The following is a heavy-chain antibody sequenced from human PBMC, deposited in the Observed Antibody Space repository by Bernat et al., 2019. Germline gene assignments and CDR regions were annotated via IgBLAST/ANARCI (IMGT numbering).Heavy chain of an antibody. Sequence: EVQLVETGGGLIQPGGSLRLSCAASGFTVSSNYMSWVRQAPGKGLEWVSVIDSGGSTYYADSVKGRFTISRDNSKNTLYLQMNSLRAEDTAVYYCARDKKPQNRSYFYYYGMDVWGQGTTVTVSS. CDR3: ARDKKPQNRSYFYYYGMDV. J-gene: IGHJ6*02. CDR2: IDSGGST. V-gene: IGHV3-53*02. CDR1: GFTVSSNY.